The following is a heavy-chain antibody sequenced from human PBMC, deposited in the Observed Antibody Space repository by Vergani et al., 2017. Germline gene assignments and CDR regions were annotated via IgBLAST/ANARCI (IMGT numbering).Heavy chain of an antibody. Sequence: QVQLQESGPGLVRPSETLSLTCSVSGTSVSSGTHYWNWIRQPADKTLEWIGRIYTSGSTDYNPTLRSRITLSLVRSTNQVSLKVSSVTAADTAVYFCARVTAVADDVFDLWGQGTLVSVSA. CDR1: GTSVSSGTHY. CDR3: ARVTAVADDVFDL. V-gene: IGHV4-61*02. CDR2: IYTSGST. D-gene: IGHD6-19*01. J-gene: IGHJ3*01.